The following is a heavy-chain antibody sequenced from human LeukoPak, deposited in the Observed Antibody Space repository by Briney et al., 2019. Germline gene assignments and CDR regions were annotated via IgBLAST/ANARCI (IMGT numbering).Heavy chain of an antibody. V-gene: IGHV3-11*05. CDR3: TRDPRRLDY. Sequence: GGSPRLSCSASGFTFSDYYMTWVRQAPGKGLEWLSYISGNSGDINYLDSVRGRFTISRDNAKNSLYLQMNSLRVEDTAVYYCTRDPRRLDYLGQGTLVTVSS. CDR1: GFTFSDYY. CDR2: ISGNSGDI. J-gene: IGHJ4*02.